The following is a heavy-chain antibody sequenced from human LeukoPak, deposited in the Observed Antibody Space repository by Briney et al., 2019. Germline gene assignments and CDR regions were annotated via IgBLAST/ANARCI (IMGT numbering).Heavy chain of an antibody. CDR1: GDSVSTASNA. V-gene: IGHV6-1*01. CDR2: TYYNSKWYT. Sequence: SQTLSLTCAISGDSVSTASNAWYWIRQSPSRGLEWLGRTYYNSKWYTDYAVSVRGRTTINPDTSRNQLSLQLSFVTPEDTAVYYCARALSINRYDFWSGYYPEHWDYWGQGTLVTVSS. J-gene: IGHJ4*02. CDR3: ARALSINRYDFWSGYYPEHWDY. D-gene: IGHD3-3*01.